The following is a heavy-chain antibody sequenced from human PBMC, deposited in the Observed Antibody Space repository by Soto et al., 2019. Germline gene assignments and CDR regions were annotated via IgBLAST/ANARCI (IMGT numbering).Heavy chain of an antibody. CDR1: GFTFNSYG. D-gene: IGHD1-26*01. Sequence: GGSLRLSCAASGFTFNSYGMHWVRQAPGKGLEWVAVISYNGSNKYYADSVKGRFTISRDNSKNTLYLQMNSLRAEDTAVYYCAKDKRGSDPLFGMDVWGQGTTVTVSS. CDR2: ISYNGSNK. V-gene: IGHV3-33*06. J-gene: IGHJ6*02. CDR3: AKDKRGSDPLFGMDV.